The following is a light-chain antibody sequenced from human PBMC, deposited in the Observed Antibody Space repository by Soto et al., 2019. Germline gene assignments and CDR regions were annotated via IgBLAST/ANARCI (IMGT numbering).Light chain of an antibody. CDR2: DAS. CDR3: QQSYSTPWT. Sequence: DLQMTQSPSTLSASVGARVTITCRASQSISSWLAWYQQKPGKAPKLLIYDASSLESGVPSRFSGIVSGTDLTITISSLQPEDGETYYGQQSYSTPWTFGQGTKVDIK. J-gene: IGKJ1*01. V-gene: IGKV1-5*01. CDR1: QSISSW.